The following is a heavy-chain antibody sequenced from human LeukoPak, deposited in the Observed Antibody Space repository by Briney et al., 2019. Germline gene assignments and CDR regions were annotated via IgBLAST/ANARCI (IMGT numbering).Heavy chain of an antibody. Sequence: GGSLRLSCAASGFSFSTYAMNWVRQAPGKVLEWVSSISPSSTYIYYADSWKGRFTISRDNAKSSLYLQMNSLRAEDTAVYYCVRGRIPMVVMGEFDYWGQGTLVTVSS. V-gene: IGHV3-21*01. CDR2: ISPSSTYI. D-gene: IGHD3-10*01. CDR3: VRGRIPMVVMGEFDY. J-gene: IGHJ4*02. CDR1: GFSFSTYA.